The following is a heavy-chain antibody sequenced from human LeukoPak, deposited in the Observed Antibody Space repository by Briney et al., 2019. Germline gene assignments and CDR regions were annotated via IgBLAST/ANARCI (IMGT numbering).Heavy chain of an antibody. CDR3: ARDGNSYSFAY. J-gene: IGHJ4*02. D-gene: IGHD3-10*01. CDR2: IYSGGST. CDR1: GFTVSTDY. Sequence: GGSLRLSCAASGFTVSTDYMSWVRQAPGKGLEWVSVIYSGGSTYYADSVKGRFTISRGNSKNTLYLQMNSLRTEDTAIYYCARDGNSYSFAYWGQGSLVTVSS. V-gene: IGHV3-66*02.